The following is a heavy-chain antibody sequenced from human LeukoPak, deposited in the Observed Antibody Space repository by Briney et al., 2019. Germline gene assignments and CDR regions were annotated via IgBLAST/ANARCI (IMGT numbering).Heavy chain of an antibody. CDR3: ARDFRYSYGPDY. CDR2: ISYDGSNK. CDR1: GFTFSSYG. J-gene: IGHJ4*02. V-gene: IGHV3-30*03. D-gene: IGHD5-18*01. Sequence: GGSLRLSCAASGFTFSSYGMHWVRQAPGKGLEWVAVISYDGSNKYYADSVKGRFTISRDNAKNSLYLQMNSLRAEDTAVYYCARDFRYSYGPDYWGQGTLVTVSS.